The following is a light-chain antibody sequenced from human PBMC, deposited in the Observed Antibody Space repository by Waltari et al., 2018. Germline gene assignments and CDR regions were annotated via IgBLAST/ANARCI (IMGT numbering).Light chain of an antibody. CDR1: NIGSNS. V-gene: IGLV3-21*02. J-gene: IGLJ2*01. CDR3: QVWDRGSDHVV. Sequence: SYVLTQPPSVSVAPGQTARITCGGNNIGSNSVHWYQQRPGQAPVLVVYDNSDRPSGIPERFSGSNSGNTATLTISRVEAVDEADYYCQVWDRGSDHVVFGGGTKLTVL. CDR2: DNS.